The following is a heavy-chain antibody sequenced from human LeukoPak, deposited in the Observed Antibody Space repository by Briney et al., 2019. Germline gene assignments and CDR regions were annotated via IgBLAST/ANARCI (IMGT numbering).Heavy chain of an antibody. D-gene: IGHD6-13*01. V-gene: IGHV3-30*04. J-gene: IGHJ4*02. CDR1: GFTFSSYA. CDR3: ARSVRIAAAGDY. Sequence: GGSLRLSCAASGFTFSSYAMHWVRQAPGKGLEWVAVISYDGSNKYYADSVKGRFTISRDNSKNTLYLQMNSLRAEDTAVYYCARSVRIAAAGDYWGQGTLVTVSS. CDR2: ISYDGSNK.